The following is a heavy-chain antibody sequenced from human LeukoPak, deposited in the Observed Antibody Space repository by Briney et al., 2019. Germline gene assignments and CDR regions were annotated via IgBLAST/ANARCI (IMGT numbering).Heavy chain of an antibody. CDR1: GYTFTGYY. CDR2: INPNSGGT. CDR3: AREGCSGGSCSRYYYYYYYTDV. J-gene: IGHJ6*03. V-gene: IGHV1-2*02. D-gene: IGHD2-15*01. Sequence: GASVKVSCKASGYTFTGYYMHWVRQAPGQGLEWMGWINPNSGGTNYAQKFQGRVTMTRDTSISTAYMELSRLRSDDTAVYYCAREGCSGGSCSRYYYYYYYTDVWGKGTTVTVSS.